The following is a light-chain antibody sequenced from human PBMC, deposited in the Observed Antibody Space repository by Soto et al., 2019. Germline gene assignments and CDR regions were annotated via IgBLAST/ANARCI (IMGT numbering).Light chain of an antibody. Sequence: QSALTQAPSVAGSPGQSVTISCTGTNNDVGGYKGVSWYQQSPGTAPKLIIYEVSNRPSGVPGRFSGSKSGNTASLTISGLQAEDEADYYCFSYTRRDTYVFGPGTKVT. CDR2: EVS. CDR1: NNDVGGYKG. V-gene: IGLV2-18*02. J-gene: IGLJ1*01. CDR3: FSYTRRDTYV.